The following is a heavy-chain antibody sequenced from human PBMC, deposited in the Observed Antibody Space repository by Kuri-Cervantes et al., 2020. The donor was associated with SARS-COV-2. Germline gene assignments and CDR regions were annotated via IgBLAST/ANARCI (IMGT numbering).Heavy chain of an antibody. D-gene: IGHD3-3*01. CDR2: ISWNSGSI. V-gene: IGHV3-9*01. Sequence: LSSAASKFTFSSYSMHSVRQAPGKGLEWVSGISWNSGSIGYADSVKGRFTTSRDNAKNSLYLQMNSLRTEDTALYYCAKDIIGVITPFGVVIENYGMDVWGQGTTVTVSS. J-gene: IGHJ6*02. CDR3: AKDIIGVITPFGVVIENYGMDV. CDR1: KFTFSSYS.